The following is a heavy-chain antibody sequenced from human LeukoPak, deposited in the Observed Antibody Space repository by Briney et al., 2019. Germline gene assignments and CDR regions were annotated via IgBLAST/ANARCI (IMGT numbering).Heavy chain of an antibody. CDR2: IYHSGST. Sequence: SQTLSLTCAVSGGSISSGGYSWSWIRQPPGRGLEWIGYIYHSGSTYYNPSLKSRVTISVDRSKNQFPLKLSSVTAADTAVYYCARGSRGLHFDYWGQGTLVTVSS. J-gene: IGHJ4*02. CDR3: ARGSRGLHFDY. D-gene: IGHD3-16*01. CDR1: GGSISSGGYS. V-gene: IGHV4-30-2*01.